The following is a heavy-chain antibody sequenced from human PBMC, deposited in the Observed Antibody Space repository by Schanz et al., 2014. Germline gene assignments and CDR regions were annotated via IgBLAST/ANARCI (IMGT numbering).Heavy chain of an antibody. J-gene: IGHJ4*02. D-gene: IGHD6-19*01. Sequence: EVQLLESGGGLVQPGGSLRLSCAASGFTFSTYAMSWVRQAPGKGLEWVSAISGSGGSTYYADSVKGRFTISRDNAKNSLFLQMNSLRAEDTAIYYCAKLSSSGRLAGYFDYWGQGALVTVSS. CDR2: ISGSGGST. V-gene: IGHV3-23*01. CDR1: GFTFSTYA. CDR3: AKLSSSGRLAGYFDY.